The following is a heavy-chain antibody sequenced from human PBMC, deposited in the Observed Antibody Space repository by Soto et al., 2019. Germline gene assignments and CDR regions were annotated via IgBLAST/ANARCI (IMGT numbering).Heavy chain of an antibody. V-gene: IGHV3-48*02. CDR1: GFTFSSYS. CDR3: AMDFPLNGDFWRGYSDY. D-gene: IGHD3-3*01. CDR2: ISSSSSTI. Sequence: GGSLRLSCAASGFTFSSYSMNWVRQAPGKGLEWVSYISSSSSTIYYADSVKGRFTISRDNAKNSLYLQMNSLRDDDTAVYYCAMDFPLNGDFWRGYSDYWGKGTLFTVSS. J-gene: IGHJ4*02.